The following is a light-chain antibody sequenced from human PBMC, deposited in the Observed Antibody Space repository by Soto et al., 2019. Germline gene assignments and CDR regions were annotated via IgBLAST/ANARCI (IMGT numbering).Light chain of an antibody. J-gene: IGKJ3*01. CDR2: WAS. CDR3: QQYFTTPFT. V-gene: IGKV4-1*01. CDR1: QSVLYSSNNKSY. Sequence: DIVMTQSPDSLAVSLGERATINCKSSQSVLYSSNNKSYLAWYQHKPGQPPKRLIFWASTRESGVPDRFSGSGSGTDFTLTISSLQAEDVAVYYCQQYFTTPFTFGPGTKVDIK.